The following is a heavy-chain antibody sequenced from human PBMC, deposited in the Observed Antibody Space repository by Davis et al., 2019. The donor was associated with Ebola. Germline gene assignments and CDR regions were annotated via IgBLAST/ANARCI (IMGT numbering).Heavy chain of an antibody. CDR3: ARVVATGMYYYYGMDV. D-gene: IGHD5-12*01. CDR1: GYSFTNYW. V-gene: IGHV5-51*01. Sequence: GESLKISCKASGYSFTNYWIGWVRQMPGKGLEWMGIIYPGDSDTSYSPSFQGQVTISADKSISTAYLQWSSLKASDTAMFYCARVVATGMYYYYGMDVWGKGTTVTVSS. CDR2: IYPGDSDT. J-gene: IGHJ6*04.